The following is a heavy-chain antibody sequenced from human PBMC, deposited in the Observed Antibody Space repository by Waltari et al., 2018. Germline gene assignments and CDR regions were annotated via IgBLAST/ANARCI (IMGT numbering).Heavy chain of an antibody. J-gene: IGHJ4*02. V-gene: IGHV4-4*02. CDR1: GGSISSSNW. CDR2: LYHSGSP. Sequence: QVQLQESGPGLVKPSGNLSLTCAVSGGSISSSNWWSWVRQPPGKGLEWIGELYHSGSPSYNPSLKIRVTKSVDKSKNQFSLMLSSVTAADMAVYYFASGYSSGWYNYWGQGTLVTVSS. D-gene: IGHD6-19*01. CDR3: ASGYSSGWYNY.